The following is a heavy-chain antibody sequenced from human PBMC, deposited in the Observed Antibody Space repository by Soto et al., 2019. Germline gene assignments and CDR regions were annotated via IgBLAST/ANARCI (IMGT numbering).Heavy chain of an antibody. D-gene: IGHD4-17*01. CDR2: IFYGGGSGVA. Sequence: PSETLSLTCTVSGGSFISSNYYFCWIRQPPGKGLEWIGNIFYGGGSGVAYYSPSLKSRVTISVDTSKNQFSLNMRSLTAADTAVYFCARRGGGDSLFDSWGQGKLVTVSS. CDR1: GGSFISSNYY. V-gene: IGHV4-39*01. CDR3: ARRGGGDSLFDS. J-gene: IGHJ4*02.